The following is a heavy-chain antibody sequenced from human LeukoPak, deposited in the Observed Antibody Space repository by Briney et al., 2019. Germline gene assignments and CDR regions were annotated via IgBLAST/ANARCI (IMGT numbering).Heavy chain of an antibody. Sequence: GGSLRLSCAASGFTFSSYAMHWVRQAPGKGLEWVAVISYDGSNKYYADSVKGRFTISRDNSKNTLYLQMNSLRAEDTAVYYCARVVANWGSPFDYWGQGTLVTVSS. J-gene: IGHJ4*02. V-gene: IGHV3-30-3*01. CDR3: ARVVANWGSPFDY. CDR1: GFTFSSYA. D-gene: IGHD7-27*01. CDR2: ISYDGSNK.